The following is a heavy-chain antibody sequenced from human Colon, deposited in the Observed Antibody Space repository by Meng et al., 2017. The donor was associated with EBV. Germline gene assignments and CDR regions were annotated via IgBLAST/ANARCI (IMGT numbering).Heavy chain of an antibody. V-gene: IGHV4-31*03. D-gene: IGHD5-24*01. Sequence: QGHRKDSGPGLGRPPQTLSLTCTGSGGSISSCGYYWSWIRQHPGKGLEWIGYIYYSGSTYYNPSLKSRVTISIDTSKNQFSLKLSSVTAADTAVYYCARGPSRWLQFSFDYWGQGTLVTVSS. CDR3: ARGPSRWLQFSFDY. CDR2: IYYSGST. CDR1: GGSISSCGYY. J-gene: IGHJ4*02.